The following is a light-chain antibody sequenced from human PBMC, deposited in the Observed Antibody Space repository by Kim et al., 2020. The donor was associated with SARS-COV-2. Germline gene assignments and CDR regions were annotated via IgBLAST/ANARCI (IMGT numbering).Light chain of an antibody. Sequence: SSELTQDPAVSVALGQTVRITCQGDSLRNYYAGWYQRKPGQAPILVMSGDNNRPSGIPDRFSGSSSGNTCSLTITGAQADDEADYFCNTRDSSTKSLLFGVGTQLTVL. J-gene: IGLJ2*01. CDR3: NTRDSSTKSLL. CDR2: GDN. V-gene: IGLV3-19*01. CDR1: SLRNYY.